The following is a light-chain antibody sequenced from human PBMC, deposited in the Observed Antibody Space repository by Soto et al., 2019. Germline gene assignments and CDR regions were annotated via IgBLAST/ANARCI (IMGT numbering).Light chain of an antibody. CDR2: DTN. CDR3: SLSYSDAVV. CDR1: TGAVTSGHY. V-gene: IGLV7-46*01. Sequence: QAVVTQEPSLTVSPGGTVTLTCGSSTGAVTSGHYPYWFQQKPGQAPRTLIYDTNNKHSWTPARFSGSLLGGKAALTLSGAQPEDEAEYYCSLSYSDAVVFGGGTKLTVL. J-gene: IGLJ2*01.